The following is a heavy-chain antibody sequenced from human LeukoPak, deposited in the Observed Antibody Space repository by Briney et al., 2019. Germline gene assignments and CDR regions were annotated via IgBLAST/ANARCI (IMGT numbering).Heavy chain of an antibody. D-gene: IGHD3-9*01. CDR3: ARDGLDNAFDI. V-gene: IGHV4-59*01. J-gene: IGHJ3*02. CDR2: IYYSGST. Sequence: SETLSLTCTVSGGSISDYHWSWIRQPPGKGLEWIGYIYYSGSTNYNPPLKSRVTISVDTSKNQFSLKLSSVTAADTAVYYCARDGLDNAFDIWGQGTMVTVSS. CDR1: GGSISDYH.